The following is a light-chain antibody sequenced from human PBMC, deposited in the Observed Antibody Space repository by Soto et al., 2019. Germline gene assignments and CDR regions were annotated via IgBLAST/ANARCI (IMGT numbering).Light chain of an antibody. CDR2: GTS. J-gene: IGKJ4*01. CDR1: QSVTTSY. Sequence: EIVLTQSPGTLSLSPGERATLSCRTSQSVTTSYLAWYQQKPGQAPRLLIYGTSNRATGIPDRFSGSGSATDFTLTISRLEPEDFAVYYCHQRSNWPPFTFGGGTKVEI. V-gene: IGKV3D-20*02. CDR3: HQRSNWPPFT.